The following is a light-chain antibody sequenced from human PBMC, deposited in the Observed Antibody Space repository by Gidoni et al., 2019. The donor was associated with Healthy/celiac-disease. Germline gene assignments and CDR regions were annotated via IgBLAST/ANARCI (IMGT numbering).Light chain of an antibody. J-gene: IGKJ1*01. CDR1: QSVGSN. CDR3: QQYNNWPPWT. CDR2: GAS. V-gene: IGKV3-15*01. Sequence: EIVMTQSPATLSVSPGERPTLSCRASQSVGSNLAWYQQKPGQAPRLLIYGASTRATCIPARFSGSGSGTEFTLTISSLQSEDFAVYYCQQYNNWPPWTFGQGTKVEIK.